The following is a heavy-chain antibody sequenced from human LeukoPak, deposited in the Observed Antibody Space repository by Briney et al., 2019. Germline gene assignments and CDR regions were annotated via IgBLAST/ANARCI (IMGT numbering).Heavy chain of an antibody. J-gene: IGHJ4*02. D-gene: IGHD3-9*01. Sequence: APVKVSCKASGYTFIGYYMHWVRQAPGQGLEWMGWINPSSGGTNYAQNFQGRVTMTRDTSISTAYMDLSRLRSDDTAVYYCARGLRYFDWLLYFDYWGQGTLVTVSS. V-gene: IGHV1-2*02. CDR2: INPSSGGT. CDR3: ARGLRYFDWLLYFDY. CDR1: GYTFIGYY.